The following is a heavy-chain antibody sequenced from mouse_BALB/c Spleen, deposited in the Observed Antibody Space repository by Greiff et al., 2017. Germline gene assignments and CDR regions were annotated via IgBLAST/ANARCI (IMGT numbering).Heavy chain of an antibody. V-gene: IGHV5-17*02. CDR2: ISSGSSTI. CDR3: ARSGNWVDY. CDR1: GFTFSSFG. Sequence: EVQGVESGGGLVQPGGSRKLSCAASGFTFSSFGMHWVRQAPEKGLEWVAYISSGSSTIYYADTVKGRFTISRDNPKNTLFLQMTSLRSEDTAMYYCARSGNWVDYWGQGTTLTVSS. J-gene: IGHJ2*01. D-gene: IGHD4-1*02.